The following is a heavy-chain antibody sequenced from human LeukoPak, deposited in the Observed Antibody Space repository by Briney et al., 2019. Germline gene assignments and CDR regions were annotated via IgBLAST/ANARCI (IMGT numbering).Heavy chain of an antibody. D-gene: IGHD1-1*01. CDR3: ARDRLELREYYFDY. Sequence: ASVKVSCKVSGYTLTELSMHWVRQAPGKGLEWMGGFDPEDGETIYAQKFQGRVTMTEDTSTDTAYMELSSLTSEDTAIYYCARDRLELREYYFDYWGQGSLVTVSS. J-gene: IGHJ4*02. V-gene: IGHV1-24*01. CDR1: GYTLTELS. CDR2: FDPEDGET.